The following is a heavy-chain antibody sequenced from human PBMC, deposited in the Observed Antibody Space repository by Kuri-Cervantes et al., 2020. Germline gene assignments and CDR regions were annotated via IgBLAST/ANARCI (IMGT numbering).Heavy chain of an antibody. CDR2: IYWHDDK. CDR3: AWINGYSDYGSGSYYNGYNWFDP. V-gene: IGHV2-5*01. J-gene: IGHJ5*02. CDR1: GFSLSTNGVG. D-gene: IGHD3-10*01. Sequence: SGPTLVKPTQTLTLTCTFSGFSLSTNGVGVGWIRQPPGKALEWLALIYWHDDKRYSPSLKSRLTISKDTSKSQVVLTMTNMDPVDTATYYCAWINGYSDYGSGSYYNGYNWFDPWGQGTLVTVSS.